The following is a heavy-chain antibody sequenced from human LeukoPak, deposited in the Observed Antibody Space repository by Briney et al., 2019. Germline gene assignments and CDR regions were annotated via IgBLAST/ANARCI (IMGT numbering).Heavy chain of an antibody. CDR2: ISGSGGST. J-gene: IGHJ4*02. V-gene: IGHV3-23*01. Sequence: GGSLRLSCAASGFTFSSYAMSWVRQAPGKGLEWVSTISGSGGSTYYADSVKGRFTISRDNSKNTLYLQMNSLRAEDTAVYYCARITMVRGVRGFDYWGQGTLVTVSS. D-gene: IGHD3-10*01. CDR3: ARITMVRGVRGFDY. CDR1: GFTFSSYA.